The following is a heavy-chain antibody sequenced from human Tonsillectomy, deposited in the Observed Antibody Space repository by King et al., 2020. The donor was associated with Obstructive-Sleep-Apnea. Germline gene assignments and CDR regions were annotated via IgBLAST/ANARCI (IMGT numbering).Heavy chain of an antibody. V-gene: IGHV3-23*04. D-gene: IGHD2-2*01. CDR3: AKDTVGVPAAMDAFDI. J-gene: IGHJ3*02. Sequence: VQLVESGGGLVQPGGSLRLSCAASGFTFSSYAMSWVRQAPGKGLEWVSAISGSGGSPYYADPVKVRFTISIDNSKNTLYLQMNILRAEDTAVYYFAKDTVGVPAAMDAFDIWGQGTMVTVSS. CDR2: ISGSGGSP. CDR1: GFTFSSYA.